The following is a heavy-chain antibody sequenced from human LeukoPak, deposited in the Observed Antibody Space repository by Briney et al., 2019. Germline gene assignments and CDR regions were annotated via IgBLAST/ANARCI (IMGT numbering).Heavy chain of an antibody. V-gene: IGHV3-74*01. CDR2: IKGDGIST. Sequence: GGSLRLSCAASGFDFSSNWMHWVRHAPGQGLVWVSRIKGDGISTNYADSVKGRFTISRDIAKNTLYLQMNSLRAEDAAVYYCARDLPIKQIAAAGRMLDYWGQGTLVTVSS. CDR1: GFDFSSNW. J-gene: IGHJ4*02. D-gene: IGHD6-13*01. CDR3: ARDLPIKQIAAAGRMLDY.